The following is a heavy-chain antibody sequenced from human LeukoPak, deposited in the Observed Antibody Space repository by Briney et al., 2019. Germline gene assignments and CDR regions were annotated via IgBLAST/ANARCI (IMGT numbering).Heavy chain of an antibody. J-gene: IGHJ4*02. V-gene: IGHV5-51*01. Sequence: GESLKISCKGSGYSFTSYWIGWVRQMPGKGLEWMGIIYPGDSDTRYSPSFQGQVTISGDRSISTAYLQWSSLKASDTAMYYCARHSRNYYDTSAYCDYWGQGTLVTVSS. CDR1: GYSFTSYW. CDR2: IYPGDSDT. D-gene: IGHD3-22*01. CDR3: ARHSRNYYDTSAYCDY.